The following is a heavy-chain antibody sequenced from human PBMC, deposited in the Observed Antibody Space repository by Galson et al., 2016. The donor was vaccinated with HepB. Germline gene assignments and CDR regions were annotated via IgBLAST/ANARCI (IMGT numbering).Heavy chain of an antibody. CDR3: ARDSEWELVRDLDY. J-gene: IGHJ4*02. CDR1: GYTFTSYG. V-gene: IGHV1-18*01. CDR2: ISGYNGNT. D-gene: IGHD1-26*01. Sequence: SVKVSCKASGYTFTSYGISWARQAPGQGLEWMGWISGYNGNTHFAQNLQGRVTVTVDTSTRTSYMEVRRLRSDDAAVYYCARDSEWELVRDLDYWGQGTLVTVSS.